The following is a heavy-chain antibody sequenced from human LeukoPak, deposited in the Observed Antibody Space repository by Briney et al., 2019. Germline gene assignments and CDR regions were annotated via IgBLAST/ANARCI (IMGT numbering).Heavy chain of an antibody. CDR2: INPHSGST. V-gene: IGHV1-2*02. Sequence: GASVKDSCKASGYTFTGYFIYGVRQAPGQGVEWMGWINPHSGSTNYAQKFQGTVTMTRSTPINTAYMELSILRSDDTAKYYCARDPGSSSGSYGYWGQRAPVTASS. D-gene: IGHD1-26*01. CDR3: ARDPGSSSGSYGY. CDR1: GYTFTGYF. J-gene: IGHJ4*02.